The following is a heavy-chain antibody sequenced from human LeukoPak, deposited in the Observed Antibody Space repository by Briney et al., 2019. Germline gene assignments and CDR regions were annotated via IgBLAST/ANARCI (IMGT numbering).Heavy chain of an antibody. CDR2: IYSSGST. V-gene: IGHV4-4*07. Sequence: SETLSLTCTVSGGSITSYYWSWIWQPAGKRLEWIGRIYSSGSTNYSPSLKSRVTMSVDTSKNQFSLKLNSVTAADTAVYYCARDRKWLSTYYFDSWGQGALVTVSS. D-gene: IGHD3-22*01. J-gene: IGHJ4*02. CDR1: GGSITSYY. CDR3: ARDRKWLSTYYFDS.